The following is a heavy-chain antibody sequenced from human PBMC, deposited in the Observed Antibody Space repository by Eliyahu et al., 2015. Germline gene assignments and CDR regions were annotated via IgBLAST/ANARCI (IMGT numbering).Heavy chain of an antibody. V-gene: IGHV4-59*01. Sequence: QVQLQESGPGLVKPSETLSXTCXVSGGXIRSFFWSWIRQPPGKGLEWIGYIYYTGSANYNPSLRSRVTISVDMSKNQFSLKLSSVTTADTAVYYCAKVGYYDILTGDDAFDIWGQGRMVTVSS. D-gene: IGHD3-9*01. CDR1: GGXIRSFF. CDR3: AKVGYYDILTGDDAFDI. J-gene: IGHJ3*02. CDR2: IYYTGSA.